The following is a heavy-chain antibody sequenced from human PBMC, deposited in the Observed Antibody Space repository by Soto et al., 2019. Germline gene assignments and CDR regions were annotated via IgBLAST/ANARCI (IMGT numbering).Heavy chain of an antibody. CDR3: ARHRTDYYGSGSRWFDP. V-gene: IGHV4-39*01. D-gene: IGHD3-10*01. J-gene: IGHJ5*02. Sequence: SETLSLTGTVSGGSISSSSYYWGWIRQPPGKGLEWIGSIYYIGSTYYNPSLKSRVTISVDTSKNQFSLELSSVTAADTAVYYCARHRTDYYGSGSRWFDPLGQRTLVAFSS. CDR1: GGSISSSSYY. CDR2: IYYIGST.